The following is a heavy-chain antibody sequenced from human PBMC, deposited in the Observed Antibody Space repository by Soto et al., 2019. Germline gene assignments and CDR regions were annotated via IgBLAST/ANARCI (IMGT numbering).Heavy chain of an antibody. V-gene: IGHV1-8*01. D-gene: IGHD5-18*01. CDR1: GYTFTSYD. CDR3: ALPDTAGGGGYNWFDP. J-gene: IGHJ5*02. CDR2: INPNSGNT. Sequence: QVQLVQSGAEVKKPGASVKVSCTASGYTFTSYDTNWVRQATGQGLEWMAWINPNSGNTGYAQKFQGRVTMTRNTSISTAYMELSSLRSEDTAVYYCALPDTAGGGGYNWFDPWGQGTLVTVSS.